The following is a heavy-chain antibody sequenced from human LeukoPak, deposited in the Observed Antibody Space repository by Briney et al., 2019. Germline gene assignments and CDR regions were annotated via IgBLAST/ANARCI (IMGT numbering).Heavy chain of an antibody. CDR3: ARKLWHRNDC. CDR2: INGDGSWT. D-gene: IGHD3-16*01. V-gene: IGHV3-74*01. CDR1: GNYW. J-gene: IGHJ4*02. Sequence: PGGSLRLSCAASGNYWMHWVRQAPGKGLVWVSHINGDGSWTTYADSVKGRFTVSRDNFKNTLYLQMNSLRAEDTALYYCARKLWHRNDCWGQGTLVTVSS.